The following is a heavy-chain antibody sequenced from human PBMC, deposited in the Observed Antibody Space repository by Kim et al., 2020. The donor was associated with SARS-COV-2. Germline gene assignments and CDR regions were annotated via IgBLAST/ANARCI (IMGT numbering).Heavy chain of an antibody. CDR2: INPNSGGT. D-gene: IGHD3-3*01. CDR3: ARDRGIMIFGVVSPMASGEGVCGMDV. Sequence: ASVKVSCKASGYTFTGFYMHWVRQAPGQGLEWMGRINPNSGGTNYAQKFQGRVTMTRDTSISTAYMELSRLRSDDTAVYYCARDRGIMIFGVVSPMASGEGVCGMDVWGQGTTVTVSS. J-gene: IGHJ6*02. CDR1: GYTFTGFY. V-gene: IGHV1-2*06.